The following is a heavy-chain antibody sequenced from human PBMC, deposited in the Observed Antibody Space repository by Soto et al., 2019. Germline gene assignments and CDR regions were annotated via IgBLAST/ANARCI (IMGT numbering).Heavy chain of an antibody. J-gene: IGHJ6*03. CDR2: IYYSGST. CDR1: GGSISSGGYY. D-gene: IGHD2-15*01. CDR3: ARVLGYCSGGSCLDYYYYHYMDV. Sequence: SETLSLTCTVSGGSISSGGYYWSWIRQHPGKGLEWIGYIYYSGSTYYNPSLKSRVTISVDTYKNQFSLKLSSVTAADTAVYYCARVLGYCSGGSCLDYYYYHYMDVWGKGTTVTVSS. V-gene: IGHV4-31*03.